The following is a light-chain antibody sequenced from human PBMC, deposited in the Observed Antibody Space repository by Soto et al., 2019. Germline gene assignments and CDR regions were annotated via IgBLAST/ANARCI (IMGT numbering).Light chain of an antibody. CDR2: DAS. V-gene: IGKV1-13*02. J-gene: IGKJ4*01. CDR3: QQSNGFPLT. CDR1: QDIGSA. Sequence: IQLTQSPSSLSASVGDRVTITCRAGQDIGSALAWYQQRPGKAPKLLLYDASNLEAGVPSRFSGSGSGTDFTLTITSLRPEDFATYYCQQSNGFPLTFGGGTKVQIK.